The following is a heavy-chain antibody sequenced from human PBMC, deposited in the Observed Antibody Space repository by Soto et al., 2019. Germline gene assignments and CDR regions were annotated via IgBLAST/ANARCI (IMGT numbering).Heavy chain of an antibody. CDR2: RNPNSGNT. CDR3: ARTGQLARNWFDP. J-gene: IGHJ5*02. Sequence: ASVKVSCKASGYTFTSYDINWVRQATGQGLEWMGGRNPNSGNTGYAQKFQGRVTMTRNTSISTAYMELSSLRSEDTAVYYCARTGQLARNWFDPWGQGTLVTVSS. V-gene: IGHV1-8*01. CDR1: GYTFTSYD. D-gene: IGHD6-13*01.